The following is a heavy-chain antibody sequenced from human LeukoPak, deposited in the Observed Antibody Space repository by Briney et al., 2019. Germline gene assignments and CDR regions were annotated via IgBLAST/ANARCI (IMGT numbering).Heavy chain of an antibody. V-gene: IGHV1-2*02. CDR3: AKSMAAAGTSDFDY. Sequence: ASVKVSCKASGYTFTGYYMHWVRQAPGQGLEWMGWINPNSGDTNYAQKFQGRVTMTRDTSISTAYMELSRLRSDDTAVYYCAKSMAAAGTSDFDYWGQGTLVTVSS. J-gene: IGHJ4*02. CDR2: INPNSGDT. CDR1: GYTFTGYY. D-gene: IGHD6-13*01.